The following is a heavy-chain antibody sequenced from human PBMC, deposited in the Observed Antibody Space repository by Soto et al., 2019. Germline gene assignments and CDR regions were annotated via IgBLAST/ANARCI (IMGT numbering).Heavy chain of an antibody. D-gene: IGHD5-12*01. J-gene: IGHJ3*02. CDR3: AREKYCGYGNDAFDI. CDR1: GYSFTSYY. Sequence: PGESLKISCKGSGYSFTSYYMHWVRQAPGQGLEWMGIINPRDGNTSYAKKNQGRITMTRDTSKSTVYMELSSLKSEDTAVYYCAREKYCGYGNDAFDIWGQGTMVTVSS. CDR2: INPRDGNT. V-gene: IGHV1-46*03.